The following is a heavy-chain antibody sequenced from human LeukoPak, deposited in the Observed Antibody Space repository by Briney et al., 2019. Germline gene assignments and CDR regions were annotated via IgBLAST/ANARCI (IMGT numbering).Heavy chain of an antibody. V-gene: IGHV4-59*01. CDR2: IYYSGST. CDR1: GGSISSYY. J-gene: IGHJ4*02. D-gene: IGHD6-19*01. Sequence: RPSETLSLTCTVSGGSISSYYWSWIRQPPGKGLEWIGYIYYSGSTNYNPSLKSRVTISVDTSKNQFSLKLSSVTAADTAVYYCARGIIAEGGIFDYWGQGTLVTVSS. CDR3: ARGIIAEGGIFDY.